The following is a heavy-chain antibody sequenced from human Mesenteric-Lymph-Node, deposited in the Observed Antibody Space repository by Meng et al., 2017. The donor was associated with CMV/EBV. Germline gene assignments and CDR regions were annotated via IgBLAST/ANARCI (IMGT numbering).Heavy chain of an antibody. CDR1: GGSISTSTYY. CDR2: IFYSGST. Sequence: GPLRLSCIVSGGSISTSTYYGAWIRQPPGRGLEWIGRIFYSGSTYYTPSLKSRVTMSVDTSRNQFSLKLNSVTAADTATYYCARMGTRAFDIWGQGTMVTVSS. CDR3: ARMGTRAFDI. V-gene: IGHV4-39*07. J-gene: IGHJ3*02. D-gene: IGHD7-27*01.